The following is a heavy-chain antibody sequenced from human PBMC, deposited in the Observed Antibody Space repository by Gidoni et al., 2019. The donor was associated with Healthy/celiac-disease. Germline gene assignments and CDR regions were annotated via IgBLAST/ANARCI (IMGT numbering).Heavy chain of an antibody. CDR3: ARVFGRDGYNYDKDIDY. V-gene: IGHV3-30*04. CDR2: ISYDGSNK. CDR1: GFTFSSYA. J-gene: IGHJ4*02. Sequence: QVQLVESGGGVVQPGRSLRLSCAASGFTFSSYAMHWVRQAPGKGLEWVAVISYDGSNKYYADSVKGRFTISRDNSKNTLYLQMNSLRAEDTAVYYCARVFGRDGYNYDKDIDYWGQGTLVTVSS. D-gene: IGHD5-12*01.